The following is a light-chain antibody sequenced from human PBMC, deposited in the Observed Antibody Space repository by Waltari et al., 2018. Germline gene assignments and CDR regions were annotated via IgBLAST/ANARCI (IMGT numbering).Light chain of an antibody. J-gene: IGKJ5*01. V-gene: IGKV1-13*02. CDR1: QGINSA. Sequence: AIQLTLSPSSLSASVGDRVTITCRASQGINSALAWYQQKPGKAPKLLIYDASSLESGVPSRFSGSGYGTDFTLTISSLQPEDFATYYCQQFKSFLITFGQGTRLEIK. CDR2: DAS. CDR3: QQFKSFLIT.